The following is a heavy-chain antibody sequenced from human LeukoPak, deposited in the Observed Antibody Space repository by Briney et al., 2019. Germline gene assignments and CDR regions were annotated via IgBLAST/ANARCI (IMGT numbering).Heavy chain of an antibody. Sequence: QSGGSLRLSCAVSGFTLSSYEVNWVRQAPGKGLEWVSYISSSGSTIHYADSVKGRFTISRDNAKNSLYLQMNSLRAEDTAVYYCARDYYGSGSPQTGAFDIWGQGTMVTVSS. CDR1: GFTLSSYE. CDR2: ISSSGSTI. V-gene: IGHV3-48*03. CDR3: ARDYYGSGSPQTGAFDI. J-gene: IGHJ3*02. D-gene: IGHD3-10*01.